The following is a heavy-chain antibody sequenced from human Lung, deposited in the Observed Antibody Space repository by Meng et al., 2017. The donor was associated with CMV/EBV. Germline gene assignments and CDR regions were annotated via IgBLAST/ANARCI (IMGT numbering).Heavy chain of an antibody. J-gene: IGHJ3*01. D-gene: IGHD2-2*02. Sequence: SETLSLTCTVSGGSVTSSENYWVWIRQPPGKGLEWIGSIPYSGSTTYNLSLKSRVTISVDTSENQFSLEVRSVTAADTAVYYCAREDQLLYNDGFDLWGQGTXVTVSS. CDR1: GGSVTSSENY. CDR2: IPYSGST. CDR3: AREDQLLYNDGFDL. V-gene: IGHV4-39*07.